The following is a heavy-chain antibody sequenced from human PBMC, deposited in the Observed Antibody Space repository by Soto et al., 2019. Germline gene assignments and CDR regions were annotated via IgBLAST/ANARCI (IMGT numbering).Heavy chain of an antibody. CDR2: ISYDGTYV. J-gene: IGHJ5*01. Sequence: GGSLRLSCAASGFTFSSYAMHWVRQAPGKGLEWVAAISYDGTYVYYADSVKGRFTISRDNYKNTLYLQMNSLRAEDTAMYYCAVGYGGSRRNWFDFPGHGTLVTVSS. V-gene: IGHV3-30-3*01. CDR3: AVGYGGSRRNWFDF. D-gene: IGHD4-17*01. CDR1: GFTFSSYA.